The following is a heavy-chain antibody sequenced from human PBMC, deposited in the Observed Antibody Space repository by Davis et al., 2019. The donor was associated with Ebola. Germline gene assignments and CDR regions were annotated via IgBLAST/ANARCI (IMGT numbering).Heavy chain of an antibody. Sequence: GESLKISCAASGFTFSSYAMSWVRQAPGKGLEWVSAIRDSGGRIYYADSVKGRFTISRDNSKNTLYLQMNSLRAEDTAVYYCATLPGYYWGQGTLVTVSS. J-gene: IGHJ4*02. CDR2: IRDSGGRI. CDR1: GFTFSSYA. CDR3: ATLPGYY. V-gene: IGHV3-23*01. D-gene: IGHD1-26*01.